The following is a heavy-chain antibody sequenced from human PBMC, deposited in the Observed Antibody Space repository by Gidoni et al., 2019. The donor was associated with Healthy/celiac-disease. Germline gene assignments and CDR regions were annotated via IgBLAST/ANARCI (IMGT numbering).Heavy chain of an antibody. CDR3: ARGPGVGAPILVWFDY. D-gene: IGHD1-26*01. V-gene: IGHV1-69*02. J-gene: IGHJ4*02. CDR1: GGTFSSYT. CDR2: IIPILGIA. Sequence: QVQLVQSGAEVKKPAYSVKLPCKASGGTFSSYTISWVRQAPGQGLEWMGMIIPILGIANYAQKFQGRVTITADKSTSTAYMELSSLRSEDTAVYYCARGPGVGAPILVWFDYWGQGTLVTVSS.